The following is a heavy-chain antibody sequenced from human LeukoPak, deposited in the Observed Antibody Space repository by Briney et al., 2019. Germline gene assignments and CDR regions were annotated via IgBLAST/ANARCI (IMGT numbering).Heavy chain of an antibody. D-gene: IGHD4-17*01. Sequence: GGSLRLSCAASGFTFDRFTIHWVRQTPGKGLEWVSLINRRGHTFYADSVKGRFTISRDNAKNSLYLQMNSLRAEDTAVYYCARDDYGGIDYWGQGTLVTVSS. CDR2: INRRGHT. J-gene: IGHJ4*02. CDR3: ARDDYGGIDY. CDR1: GFTFDRFT. V-gene: IGHV3-43*01.